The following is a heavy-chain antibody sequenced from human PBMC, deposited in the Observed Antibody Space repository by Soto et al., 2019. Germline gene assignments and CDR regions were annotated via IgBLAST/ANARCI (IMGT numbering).Heavy chain of an antibody. J-gene: IGHJ2*01. V-gene: IGHV4-4*07. Sequence: QVHLQESGPGLVKPSETLSLTCAISGDSIGNFYWSWIRQPAGKGLESLGRLSASGRTNYSPSLQSRVTMSLDRSKNSFSLRLTSVSAADTAVYFCARGMGRYFDLWGRGTLVTVSS. CDR1: GDSIGNFY. CDR2: LSASGRT. D-gene: IGHD2-8*01. CDR3: ARGMGRYFDL.